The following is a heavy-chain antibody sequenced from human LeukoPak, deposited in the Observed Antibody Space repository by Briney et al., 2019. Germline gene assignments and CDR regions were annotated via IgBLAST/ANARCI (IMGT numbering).Heavy chain of an antibody. J-gene: IGHJ3*02. CDR2: IIPIFGTA. CDR1: GGTFSSYA. D-gene: IGHD4-17*01. V-gene: IGHV1-69*05. Sequence: SVKVSCKASGGTFSSYAISWVRQAPGQGLEWMGGIIPIFGTANYAQKFQGRVTITTDESTSTAYMELSSLRSEDTAMYYCASYGDYEVDAFDIWGQGTMVTVSS. CDR3: ASYGDYEVDAFDI.